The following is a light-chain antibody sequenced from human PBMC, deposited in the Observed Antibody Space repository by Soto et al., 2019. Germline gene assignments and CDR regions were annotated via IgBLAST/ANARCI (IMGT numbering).Light chain of an antibody. CDR1: QIVSSSY. Sequence: EIVLTQSPGTLSLSPGERATLSCRASQIVSSSYLAWYQQKPGQAPRLLIYGTSSRATGIPDRFSGSGSGKDFTLTISRLEPEDYAGYYRQQCGDPPMYTFGQRTKLEIK. J-gene: IGKJ2*01. CDR3: QQCGDPPMYT. V-gene: IGKV3-20*01. CDR2: GTS.